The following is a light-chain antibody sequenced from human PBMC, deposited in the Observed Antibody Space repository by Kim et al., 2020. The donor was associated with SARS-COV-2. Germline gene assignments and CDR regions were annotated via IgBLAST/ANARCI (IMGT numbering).Light chain of an antibody. Sequence: GQTVTISCSGSSSNIGNNYVSWYQQHPGTAPKLLIYDNNKRPSGIPDRFSGSKSGTSATLGITGLQTGDEADYYCGTWDSSRSAVVFGGGTQLTVL. CDR2: DNN. V-gene: IGLV1-51*01. CDR3: GTWDSSRSAVV. CDR1: SSNIGNNY. J-gene: IGLJ2*01.